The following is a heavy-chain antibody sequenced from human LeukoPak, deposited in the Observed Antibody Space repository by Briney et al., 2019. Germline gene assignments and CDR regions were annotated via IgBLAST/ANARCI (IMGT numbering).Heavy chain of an antibody. CDR3: ATVCVSELSDCSSTSCYFDY. CDR2: ISGSGGST. D-gene: IGHD2-2*01. Sequence: GGSLRLSCAASGFTFSSYAMSWVRQAPGKGLEWVSAISGSGGSTYYADSVKGRFTISRDNSKNTLYLQMNSLRAEDTAVYYCATVCVSELSDCSSTSCYFDYWGQGTLVTVSS. J-gene: IGHJ4*02. CDR1: GFTFSSYA. V-gene: IGHV3-23*01.